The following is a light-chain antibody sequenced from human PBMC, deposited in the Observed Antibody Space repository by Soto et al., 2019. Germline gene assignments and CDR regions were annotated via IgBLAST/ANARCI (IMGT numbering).Light chain of an antibody. CDR3: QSYDSSLSGSGV. V-gene: IGLV1-40*01. Sequence: QSVLTQPPSVSGAPGQWVTISCTGSSSNIGAGYDVHWYQHLPGTAPKLLIYDNTNRPSGVPDRFSGSKSGTSASLAITGLQAEDEADYYCQSYDSSLSGSGVFGGGTKLTVL. CDR1: SSNIGAGYD. J-gene: IGLJ3*02. CDR2: DNT.